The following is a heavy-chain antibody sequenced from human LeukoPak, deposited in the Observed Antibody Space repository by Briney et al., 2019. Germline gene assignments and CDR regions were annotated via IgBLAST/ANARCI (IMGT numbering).Heavy chain of an antibody. Sequence: GGSLRLSCAASGFTFSNYNLNWVRQAPVKGLEWVSYIRDGSSTIYYADSVRGRFTISRDNAKNSLYLQINSLRDEDTAVYYCSRETVGLDYWGQGTLVTVSS. J-gene: IGHJ4*02. V-gene: IGHV3-48*02. CDR3: SRETVGLDY. D-gene: IGHD4-23*01. CDR1: GFTFSNYN. CDR2: IRDGSSTI.